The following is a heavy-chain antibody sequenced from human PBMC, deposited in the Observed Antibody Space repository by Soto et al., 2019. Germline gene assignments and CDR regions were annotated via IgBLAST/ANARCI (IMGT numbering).Heavy chain of an antibody. D-gene: IGHD6-13*01. CDR1: GYSFTSYW. CDR3: ARSKYSSSWAKRYYFDY. CDR2: IYPGDSDT. V-gene: IGHV5-51*01. Sequence: PGESLKISCKGSGYSFTSYWIGWVRQMPGKGLEWMGIIYPGDSDTRYSPSFQGQVTISADKSISTAYLQWSSLKASDTAMYYCARSKYSSSWAKRYYFDYWGQGTLVTVSS. J-gene: IGHJ4*02.